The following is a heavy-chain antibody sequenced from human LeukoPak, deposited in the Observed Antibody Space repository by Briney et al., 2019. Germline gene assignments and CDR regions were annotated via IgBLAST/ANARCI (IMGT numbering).Heavy chain of an antibody. CDR3: AKDQFSSGFEYFQH. D-gene: IGHD6-19*01. J-gene: IGHJ1*01. V-gene: IGHV3-30*18. Sequence: GGSLRLSCAASGFTFSSYGMHWVRQAPGKGLEWVAVISYDGSNKYYADSVKGRFTISRDNSKNTLYLQMNSLRPEDTAVYYCAKDQFSSGFEYFQHWGQGTLVTASS. CDR2: ISYDGSNK. CDR1: GFTFSSYG.